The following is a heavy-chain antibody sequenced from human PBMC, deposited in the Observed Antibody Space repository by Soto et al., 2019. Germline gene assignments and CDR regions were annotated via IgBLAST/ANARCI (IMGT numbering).Heavy chain of an antibody. D-gene: IGHD3-22*01. V-gene: IGHV5-10-1*01. J-gene: IGHJ4*02. CDR3: ARQNAGEYYDSSGYYPALHFDY. Sequence: GESLKISCKGSGYSFTSYWISWVRQMPGKGLEWMGRIDPSDSYTNYSPSFQGHVTISADKSISTAYLQWSSLKASDTAMYYCARQNAGEYYDSSGYYPALHFDYWGQGTLVTVSS. CDR2: IDPSDSYT. CDR1: GYSFTSYW.